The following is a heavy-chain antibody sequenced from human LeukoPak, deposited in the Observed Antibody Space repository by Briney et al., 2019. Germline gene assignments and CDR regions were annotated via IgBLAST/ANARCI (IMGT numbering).Heavy chain of an antibody. V-gene: IGHV3-7*03. D-gene: IGHD2/OR15-2a*01. CDR3: ARNIYFDY. J-gene: IGHJ4*02. CDR2: IKQDGSEK. CDR1: GFTFSNYW. Sequence: GGSLRLSCVASGFTFSNYWMHWVRQAPGKGLEWVANIKQDGSEKFYVDSVKGRFTISRDNAKNSLYLQMNSLRAEDTAVYYCARNIYFDYWGQGTLVTVSS.